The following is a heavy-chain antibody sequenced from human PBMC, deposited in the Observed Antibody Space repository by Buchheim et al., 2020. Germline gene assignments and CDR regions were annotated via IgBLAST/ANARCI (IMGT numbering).Heavy chain of an antibody. V-gene: IGHV4-30-2*01. CDR3: ARNDIYCTNGVCFSSGMDV. Sequence: QLQLQESGSGLVKPSQTLSLTCAVSGGSISSGGYSWSWIRQPPGKGLERIGYIYHSGSTYYNPSLKSRVTISVDRSKNQFSLKLSSVTAADTAVYYCARNDIYCTNGVCFSSGMDVWGQGTT. J-gene: IGHJ6*02. CDR1: GGSISSGGYS. CDR2: IYHSGST. D-gene: IGHD2-8*01.